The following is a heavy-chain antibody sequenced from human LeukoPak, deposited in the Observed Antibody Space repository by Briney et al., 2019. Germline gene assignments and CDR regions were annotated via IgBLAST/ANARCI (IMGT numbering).Heavy chain of an antibody. CDR1: GGSFSGYY. CDR3: ARTTVVTPYYYYYGMDV. Sequence: SETLSLTCAVYGGSFSGYYWSWIRQPPGKGLEWIGSIYYSGSTYYNPSLKSRVTISVDTSKNQFSLKLSSVTAADTAVYYCARTTVVTPYYYYYGMDVWGQGTTVTVSS. CDR2: IYYSGST. D-gene: IGHD4-23*01. J-gene: IGHJ6*02. V-gene: IGHV4-34*01.